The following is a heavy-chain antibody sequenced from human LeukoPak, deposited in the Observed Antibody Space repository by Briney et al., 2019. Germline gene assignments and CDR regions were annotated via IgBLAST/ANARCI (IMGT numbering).Heavy chain of an antibody. CDR2: INHSGST. J-gene: IGHJ4*02. D-gene: IGHD6-6*01. CDR1: GGSFSGYY. V-gene: IGHV4-34*01. CDR3: AGGSILTIAARPALDY. Sequence: PSETLSLTCAVYGGSFSGYYWSWIRQPPGKGLEWIGEINHSGSTNYNPSLKSRVTISVDTSKNQFSLKLSSVTAADTAVYYCAGGSILTIAARPALDYWGQGTLVTVSS.